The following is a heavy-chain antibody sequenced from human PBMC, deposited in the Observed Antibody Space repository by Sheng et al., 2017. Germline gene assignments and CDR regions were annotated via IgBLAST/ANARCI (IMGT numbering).Heavy chain of an antibody. V-gene: IGHV1-2*02. CDR2: MNPNNGDT. D-gene: IGHD1-1*01. J-gene: IGHJ4*02. CDR3: SRGPSDNSPDFDV. CDR1: GYAFLGYF. Sequence: QVHLVHSGAEVKKPGASVKVSCKASGYAFLGYFIHWVRQAPGQGPEWMGWMNPNNGDTNYAQKFQGRVTMTRDTSISTAYMELSGLRFDDTAVYYCSRGPSDNSPDFDVWGLGTLVTVSS.